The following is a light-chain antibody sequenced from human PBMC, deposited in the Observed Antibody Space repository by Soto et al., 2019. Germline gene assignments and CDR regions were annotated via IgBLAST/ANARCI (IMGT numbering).Light chain of an antibody. CDR1: QSVGRS. V-gene: IGKV3-15*01. Sequence: IVMTQSPATLSVSPGERATLSCSASQSVGRSLAWYQQKPGQAPRLLIYGASIRATGVPARFSGSGFGTDFTLTISSLQPEDSAIYYCQQADTFPINFGQGTRLEIK. CDR2: GAS. J-gene: IGKJ5*01. CDR3: QQADTFPIN.